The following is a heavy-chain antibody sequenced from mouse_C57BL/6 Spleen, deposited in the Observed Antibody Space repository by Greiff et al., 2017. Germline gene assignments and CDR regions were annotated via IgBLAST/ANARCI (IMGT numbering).Heavy chain of an antibody. V-gene: IGHV1-55*01. J-gene: IGHJ1*03. Sequence: QVQLQQPGAELVKPGASVKMSCKASGYTFTSYWITWVKQRPGQGLEWIGDIYPGSGSTNYNEKFKSKATLTVDTSSSTAYMQLSSLTSEDSAVYYCARGGRDYSNYDWYFDVWGTGTTVTVSS. CDR1: GYTFTSYW. CDR2: IYPGSGST. CDR3: ARGGRDYSNYDWYFDV. D-gene: IGHD2-5*01.